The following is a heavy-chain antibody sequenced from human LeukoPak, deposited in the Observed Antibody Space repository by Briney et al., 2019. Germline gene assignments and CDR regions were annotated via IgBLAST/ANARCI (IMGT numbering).Heavy chain of an antibody. D-gene: IGHD4-11*01. CDR2: INPNSGGT. CDR3: ARALYSNYVRALYYFDF. CDR1: GYTFTGYY. J-gene: IGHJ4*02. V-gene: IGHV1-2*02. Sequence: ASVKVSCKASGYTFTGYYMHWVRQAPGQGLEWMGWINPNSGGTNYAQKFQGRVTMTTDTSTSTAYMELRSLRSDDTAVYYCARALYSNYVRALYYFDFWGQGMLVTVSS.